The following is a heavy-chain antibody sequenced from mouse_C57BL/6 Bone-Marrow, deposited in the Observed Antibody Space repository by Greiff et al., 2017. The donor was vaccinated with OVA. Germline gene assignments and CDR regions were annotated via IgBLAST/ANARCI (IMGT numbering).Heavy chain of an antibody. D-gene: IGHD1-1*01. CDR3: AITTVVADY. J-gene: IGHJ2*01. CDR2: IDPSDSYT. CDR1: GYTFTSYW. Sequence: VQLQQPGAELVKPGASVKLSCKASGYTFTSYWMQWVKQRPGQGLEWIGEIDPSDSYTNYNQKFKGKATLTVDTSSGTAYMKLSSLTSEDSAVYYCAITTVVADYWGQGNTLTVSS. V-gene: IGHV1-50*01.